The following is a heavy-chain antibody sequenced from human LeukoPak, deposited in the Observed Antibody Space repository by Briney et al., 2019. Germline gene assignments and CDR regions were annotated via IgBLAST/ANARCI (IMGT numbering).Heavy chain of an antibody. CDR3: ARRRRDGYNYPFDY. Sequence: PSETLSLTCTVSGGSISSSYYWGWIRQPPGKGLEWIGSIYYSGSTYYNPSLKSRVTISVDTSKNQFSLKLSSVTAADTAVYYCARRRRDGYNYPFDYWGQGTLVTVSS. J-gene: IGHJ4*02. CDR2: IYYSGST. V-gene: IGHV4-39*01. D-gene: IGHD5-24*01. CDR1: GGSISSSYY.